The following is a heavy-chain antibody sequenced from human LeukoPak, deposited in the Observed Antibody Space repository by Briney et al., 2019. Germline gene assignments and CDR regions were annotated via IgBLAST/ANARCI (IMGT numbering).Heavy chain of an antibody. Sequence: SGGSLRLSCAVSGFTFSTYWMNWVRQAPGKGLEWVGRIKSKTDGGTTDYAAPVKGRFTISRDDSKNTLYLQMNSLKTEDTAVYYCTTDQELLGVDYWGQGTLVTVSS. D-gene: IGHD1-26*01. J-gene: IGHJ4*02. CDR3: TTDQELLGVDY. CDR1: GFTFSTYW. CDR2: IKSKTDGGTT. V-gene: IGHV3-15*01.